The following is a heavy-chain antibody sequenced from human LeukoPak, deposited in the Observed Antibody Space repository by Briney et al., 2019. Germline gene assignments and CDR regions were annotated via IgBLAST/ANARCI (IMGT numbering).Heavy chain of an antibody. CDR3: SDTLH. CDR2: IYHSGST. V-gene: IGHV4-30-2*01. Sequence: PSQTLSLTCTVSGGSISSGGYSWSWIRQPPGKGLEWIGYIYHSGSTYYSPSLKSRVTISVDRSKNQFSLKLSSVTAADTAVYYCSDTLHWGQGTLVTVSS. D-gene: IGHD5-18*01. CDR1: GGSISSGGYS. J-gene: IGHJ4*02.